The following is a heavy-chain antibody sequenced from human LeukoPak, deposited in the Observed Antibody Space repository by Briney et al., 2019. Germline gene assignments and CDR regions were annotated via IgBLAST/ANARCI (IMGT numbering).Heavy chain of an antibody. Sequence: GGSLRLSCAASGFTFSSYGMHWVRQVPGKGLEWVADIWYDESNKYYAYSVEGRFTISRDNSKNTLDLEMNSLRAEDTAVYYCAREDPSVNDAFDIWGQGTMVTVSS. V-gene: IGHV3-33*01. CDR1: GFTFSSYG. D-gene: IGHD2/OR15-2a*01. J-gene: IGHJ3*02. CDR2: IWYDESNK. CDR3: AREDPSVNDAFDI.